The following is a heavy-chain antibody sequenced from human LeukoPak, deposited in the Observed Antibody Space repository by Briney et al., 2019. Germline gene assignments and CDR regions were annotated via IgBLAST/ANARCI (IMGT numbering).Heavy chain of an antibody. Sequence: GGSLRLSCAASGFTFSSYAMSWVRQAPGKGLEWVSAISGSGGSTYYADSVKGRFTISRDNSKNTLYLQMNSLRAEDTAVYYCAKEVDNWGIGFGITMALGRGMDVWGQGTTVTVSS. D-gene: IGHD3-10*01. V-gene: IGHV3-23*01. CDR3: AKEVDNWGIGFGITMALGRGMDV. CDR1: GFTFSSYA. J-gene: IGHJ6*02. CDR2: ISGSGGST.